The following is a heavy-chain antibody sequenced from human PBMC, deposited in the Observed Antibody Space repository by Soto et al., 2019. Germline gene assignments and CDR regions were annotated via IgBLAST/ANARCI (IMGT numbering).Heavy chain of an antibody. V-gene: IGHV1-69*02. J-gene: IGHJ6*02. Sequence: ASVKVSCKASGGTFSSYTISWVRQAPGQGLEWMGRIIPILGIANYAQKFQGRVTITADKSTSTAYMELSSLRSEDTAVYYCARGLNCSSTSCYPPYGMDVWGQGTTVTVSS. CDR2: IIPILGIA. D-gene: IGHD2-2*01. CDR3: ARGLNCSSTSCYPPYGMDV. CDR1: GGTFSSYT.